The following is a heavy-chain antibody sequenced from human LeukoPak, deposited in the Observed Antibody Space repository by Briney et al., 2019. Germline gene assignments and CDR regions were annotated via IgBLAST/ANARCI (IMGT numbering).Heavy chain of an antibody. CDR2: IYYSGST. CDR1: GGSISSYY. CDR3: ARDQNIVVVPAGGMDV. V-gene: IGHV4-59*01. Sequence: PSETLSLTCTVSGGSISSYYWSWIRQPPGKGLEWIGYIYYSGSTNYNPSLKSRVTISVDTSKNQFSLKLSSVTAADTAVYYCARDQNIVVVPAGGMDVWGQGTTVTVSS. D-gene: IGHD2-2*01. J-gene: IGHJ6*02.